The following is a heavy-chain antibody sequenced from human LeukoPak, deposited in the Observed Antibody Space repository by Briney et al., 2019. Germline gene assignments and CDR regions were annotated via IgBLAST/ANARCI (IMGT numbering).Heavy chain of an antibody. D-gene: IGHD6-13*01. CDR3: AREFRVRSSWYDY. CDR1: GYTFTGYY. V-gene: IGHV1-2*04. J-gene: IGHJ4*02. CDR2: INPNSGGT. Sequence: GASVKVSCKASGYTFTGYYMHWVRQAPGQGLEWMGWINPNSGGTNYAQKFQGWVTMTRDTSISTAYMELSRLRSDDTAVYYCAREFRVRSSWYDYWGQGTLVTVSS.